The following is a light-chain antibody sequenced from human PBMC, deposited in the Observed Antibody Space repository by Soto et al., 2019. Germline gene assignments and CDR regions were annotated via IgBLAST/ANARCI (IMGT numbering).Light chain of an antibody. J-gene: IGLJ2*01. Sequence: QSALTQPASVSGSPGQSITISCTGTSSEVGAYNHVSWYQQHPGKAPKLMIYDVTNRPSGVSDRFSGSKSGNTASLTISGLQAEDEADYYCCSYAGGDNFVFGAGTKLTVL. CDR2: DVT. CDR3: CSYAGGDNFV. CDR1: SSEVGAYNH. V-gene: IGLV2-14*01.